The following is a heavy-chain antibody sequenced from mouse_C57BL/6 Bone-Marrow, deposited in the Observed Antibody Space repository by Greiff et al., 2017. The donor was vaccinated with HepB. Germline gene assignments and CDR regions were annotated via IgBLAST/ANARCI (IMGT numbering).Heavy chain of an antibody. V-gene: IGHV1-69*01. D-gene: IGHD1-2*01. CDR2: IDPSDSYT. CDR3: ARSLRHWYFDV. Sequence: QVQLQQPGAELVMPGASVKLSCKASGYTFTSYWMHWVKQRPGQGLEWIGEIDPSDSYTNYTQKFKGKSTLTVDKSSSTAYMQLSSLTSEDSAVYYCARSLRHWYFDVWGTGTTVTVSS. J-gene: IGHJ1*03. CDR1: GYTFTSYW.